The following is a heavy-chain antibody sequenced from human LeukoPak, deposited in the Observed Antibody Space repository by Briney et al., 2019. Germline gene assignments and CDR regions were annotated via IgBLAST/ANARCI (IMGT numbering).Heavy chain of an antibody. J-gene: IGHJ1*01. V-gene: IGHV4-34*01. CDR2: INHSGST. CDR1: GGSFSGYY. Sequence: PSETLSLTCAVYGGSFSGYYWSWIRQPPGKGLEWIGEINHSGSTNYNPSLKSRVTISVDTSKNQFSLKLSSVTAADTAVYYCARGSRAHYGSGSYYKGGYFQHWGQGTLVTASS. D-gene: IGHD3-10*01. CDR3: ARGSRAHYGSGSYYKGGYFQH.